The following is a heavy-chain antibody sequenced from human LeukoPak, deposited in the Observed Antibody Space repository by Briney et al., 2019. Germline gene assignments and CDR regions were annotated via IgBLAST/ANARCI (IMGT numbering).Heavy chain of an antibody. J-gene: IGHJ4*02. V-gene: IGHV4-39*01. CDR1: GGSISSGGYY. CDR2: IYYSGST. Sequence: KSSQTLSLTCTVSGGSISSGGYYWGWIRQPPGKGLEWIGSIYYSGSTYYNPSLKSRVTISVDTSKNQFSLKLSSVTAADTAAYYCARHAQRRYCTNGVCSNFDYWGQGTLVTVSS. D-gene: IGHD2-8*01. CDR3: ARHAQRRYCTNGVCSNFDY.